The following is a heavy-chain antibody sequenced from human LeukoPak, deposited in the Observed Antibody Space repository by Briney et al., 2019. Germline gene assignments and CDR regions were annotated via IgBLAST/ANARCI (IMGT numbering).Heavy chain of an antibody. Sequence: PGGSLRLSCAASGFTFSSYAMSWVRQAPGKGLEWVSAISGSGGSTYYADSVKGRFTISRDNSKNTLYLQMNSLRAEDTAVYYCAKGGIMITFGGVIAERIDYWGQGTLVTVSS. CDR3: AKGGIMITFGGVIAERIDY. CDR2: ISGSGGST. J-gene: IGHJ4*02. V-gene: IGHV3-23*01. CDR1: GFTFSSYA. D-gene: IGHD3-16*02.